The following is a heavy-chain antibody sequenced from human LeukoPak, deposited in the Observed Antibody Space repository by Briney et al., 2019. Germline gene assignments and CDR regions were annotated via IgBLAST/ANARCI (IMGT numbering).Heavy chain of an antibody. V-gene: IGHV4-59*08. Sequence: SETLSLTCTVSGGSISSDHWNWIRQPPGKGLEWIGCIYYSGSTYYNPSLKSRVTISVDTSKNQFSLKLSSVTAADTAVYYCARQYYYDSSGYFDYWGQGTLVTVSS. D-gene: IGHD3-22*01. CDR3: ARQYYYDSSGYFDY. J-gene: IGHJ4*02. CDR1: GGSISSDH. CDR2: IYYSGST.